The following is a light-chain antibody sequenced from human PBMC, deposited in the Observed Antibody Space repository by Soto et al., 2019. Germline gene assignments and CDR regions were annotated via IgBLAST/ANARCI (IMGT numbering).Light chain of an antibody. Sequence: QSALTQPASVSGSPGQSITISCTGTSSDVGAYNYVSWYQQYPGKAPKYIIYGVTNRPSGVSYRFSGSKSGNTASLTISGLQAEDEADYYCSSYTTSSTLYVFGTGTKLTVL. CDR1: SSDVGAYNY. CDR3: SSYTTSSTLYV. CDR2: GVT. J-gene: IGLJ1*01. V-gene: IGLV2-14*03.